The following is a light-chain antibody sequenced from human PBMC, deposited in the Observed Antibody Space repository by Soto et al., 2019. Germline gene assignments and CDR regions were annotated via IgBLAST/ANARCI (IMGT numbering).Light chain of an antibody. CDR3: SSNAGNSAYV. Sequence: QSALTQPPSASGSPGQSVTISCTGTSSDVGAYNYVSWYQQHPGKAPKLLLYQVTERPSGVPDRFSASKSGNTASLTVSGLQAEDEADYYCSSNAGNSAYVFGTGTKLTVL. CDR1: SSDVGAYNY. J-gene: IGLJ1*01. V-gene: IGLV2-8*01. CDR2: QVT.